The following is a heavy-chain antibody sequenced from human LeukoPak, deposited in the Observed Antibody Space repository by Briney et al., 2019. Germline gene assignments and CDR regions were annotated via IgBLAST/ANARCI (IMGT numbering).Heavy chain of an antibody. D-gene: IGHD6-13*01. CDR2: IRYDGSNK. CDR3: AREGKRYSSSWYPIDAFDI. CDR1: GFSFRSHG. J-gene: IGHJ3*02. V-gene: IGHV3-33*08. Sequence: GGSLRLSCAASGFSFRSHGMHWVRQAPGKGLEWVAFIRYDGSNKYYADSVKGRFTISRDNSKNTLYLQMNSLRAEDTAVYYCAREGKRYSSSWYPIDAFDIWGQGTMVTVSS.